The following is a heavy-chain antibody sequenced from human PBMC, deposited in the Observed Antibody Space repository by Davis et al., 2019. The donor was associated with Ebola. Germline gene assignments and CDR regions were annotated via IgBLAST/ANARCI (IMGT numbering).Heavy chain of an antibody. J-gene: IGHJ4*02. CDR1: GYRFTKCW. V-gene: IGHV5-51*01. D-gene: IGHD5-24*01. Sequence: GESLKISCQGSGYRFTKCWIGWVRQMPGKGLEWMGIIYPGDSDTRYSPSFQGQVTISADKSISTAYLQWSSLKASDTAMYYCARGTDGYNPGGYFDSWGQGTLVTVSS. CDR2: IYPGDSDT. CDR3: ARGTDGYNPGGYFDS.